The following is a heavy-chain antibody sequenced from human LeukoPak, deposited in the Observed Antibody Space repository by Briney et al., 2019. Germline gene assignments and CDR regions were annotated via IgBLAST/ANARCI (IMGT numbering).Heavy chain of an antibody. J-gene: IGHJ4*02. CDR2: INTNTGNP. CDR3: ARDSLDTAMDA. D-gene: IGHD5-18*01. Sequence: ASVTVSCKASGYTFTSYAMNWVRQAPGQGLEWMGWINTNTGNPTYAQGFTGRFVFSLDTSVSTAYLQISSVKAGDTAVYYCARDSLDTAMDAWGQGTLVTVSS. V-gene: IGHV7-4-1*02. CDR1: GYTFTSYA.